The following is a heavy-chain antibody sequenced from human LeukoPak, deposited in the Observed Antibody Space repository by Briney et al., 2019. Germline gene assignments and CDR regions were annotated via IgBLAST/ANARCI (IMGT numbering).Heavy chain of an antibody. D-gene: IGHD3-9*01. CDR3: ARGPIYDILTGYPKGVVDY. J-gene: IGHJ4*02. CDR1: GYTFTSYG. V-gene: IGHV1-18*04. Sequence: ASVKVSCKASGYTFTSYGISWVRQAPGQGLEWMGWISAYNGNTNYAQKLQGRVTMTTDTSTSTAYMELRSLRSGDTAVYYCARGPIYDILTGYPKGVVDYWGQGTLVTVSS. CDR2: ISAYNGNT.